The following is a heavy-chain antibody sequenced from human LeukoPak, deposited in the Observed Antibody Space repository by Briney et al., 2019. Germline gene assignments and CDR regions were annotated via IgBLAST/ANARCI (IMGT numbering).Heavy chain of an antibody. V-gene: IGHV3-23*01. D-gene: IGHD2-8*01. CDR1: GFTFSSRT. J-gene: IGHJ5*02. CDR2: ITSDSVAT. CDR3: AHRGIDGVDWFDP. Sequence: GGSLRLSCGASGFTFSSRTMNWVRQPPGKGLEWVSTITSDSVATYYADSVKGRFTISRDNSKNTLYLQLNSLRVEDTAVYYCAHRGIDGVDWFDPWGQGTLVTVSS.